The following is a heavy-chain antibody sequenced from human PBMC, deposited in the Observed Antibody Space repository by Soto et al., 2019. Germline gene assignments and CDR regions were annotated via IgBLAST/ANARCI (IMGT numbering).Heavy chain of an antibody. D-gene: IGHD2-8*01. Sequence: PGGSLRLSCAASGFTFSSYSMNWVRQAPGKGLEWVSCISGSSMIYYADSVKGRFTISRDNAKNSLYLQMNSLRAEDTAVYYCARDLNPRQEMLYALLGYWGQGTLVTVSS. V-gene: IGHV3-48*04. CDR3: ARDLNPRQEMLYALLGY. CDR1: GFTFSSYS. CDR2: ISGSSMI. J-gene: IGHJ4*02.